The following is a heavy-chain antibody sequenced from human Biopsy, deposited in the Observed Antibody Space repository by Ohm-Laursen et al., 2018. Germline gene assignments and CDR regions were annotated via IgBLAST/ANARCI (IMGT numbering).Heavy chain of an antibody. CDR3: AGRGSGGRSFDY. V-gene: IGHV4-59*08. J-gene: IGHJ4*02. CDR2: ISNSGNT. Sequence: GTLSLTCTVSGDSINSSYWSWIRQAPGKGLEWIGFISNSGNTNYNPSLKSRVTISADTSKNQFSLKLGSVTVADTAVFYCAGRGSGGRSFDYWGQGTLVTVSS. D-gene: IGHD2-15*01. CDR1: GDSINSSY.